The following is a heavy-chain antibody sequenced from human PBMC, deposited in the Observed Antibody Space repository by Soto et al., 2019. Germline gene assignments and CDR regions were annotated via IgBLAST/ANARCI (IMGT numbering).Heavy chain of an antibody. CDR3: AITTYYYDSSGYYAFDP. CDR1: GFTFSSYS. J-gene: IGHJ5*02. CDR2: ISSSSSYI. Sequence: GGSLRLSCAASGFTFSSYSMNWVRQAPGKGLEWVSSISSSSSYIYYADSVKGRFTISRDNAKNSLYLQMNSPRAEDTAVYYCAITTYYYDSSGYYAFDPWGQGTLVTVSS. V-gene: IGHV3-21*01. D-gene: IGHD3-22*01.